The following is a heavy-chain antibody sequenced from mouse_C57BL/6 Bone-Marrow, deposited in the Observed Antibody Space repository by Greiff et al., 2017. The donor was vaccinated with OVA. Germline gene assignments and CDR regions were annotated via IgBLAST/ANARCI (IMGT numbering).Heavy chain of an antibody. Sequence: VQLQQSGPELVKPGASVKISCKASGYAFSSYWMNWVKQRPGKGLEWIGRIYPGDGDTNYNGQFKGKATLTADKSSSTAYMQLSSLTSEDSAVYFCARHEDVYCGCYFDFGGQGTTLTVSS. J-gene: IGHJ2*01. V-gene: IGHV1-82*01. CDR2: IYPGDGDT. CDR3: ARHEDVYCGCYFDF. D-gene: IGHD1-2*01. CDR1: GYAFSSYW.